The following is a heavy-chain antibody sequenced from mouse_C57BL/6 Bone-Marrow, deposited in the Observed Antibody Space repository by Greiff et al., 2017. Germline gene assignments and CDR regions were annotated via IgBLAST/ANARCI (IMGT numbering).Heavy chain of an antibody. CDR2: IYPRSGNT. D-gene: IGHD1-1*01. V-gene: IGHV1-81*01. J-gene: IGHJ1*03. CDR1: GYTFTSYG. CDR3: APYYYGSSYWYFDV. Sequence: VQWVESGAELARPGASVKLSCKASGYTFTSYGISWVKQRTGQGLEWIGEIYPRSGNTYYNEKFKGKATLTADKSSSTAYMELRSLTSEDSAVYFCAPYYYGSSYWYFDVWGTGTTVTVSS.